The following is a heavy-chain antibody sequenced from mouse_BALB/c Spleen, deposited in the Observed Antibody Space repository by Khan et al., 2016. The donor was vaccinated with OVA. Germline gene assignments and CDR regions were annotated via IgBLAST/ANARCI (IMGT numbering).Heavy chain of an antibody. CDR1: GYTFTSYG. V-gene: IGHV1-76*01. CDR3: ARVKDMYYFDY. Sequence: QVQLMQSGAELVRPGASVKLSCKTSGYTFTSYGINWVKQGPGQGFEWIARIYPETDNTYYTDDLKERVALTLDNSSSTAYMQLSSLKYEDAAVYFCARVKDMYYFDYWGQGTTLTVSS. J-gene: IGHJ2*01. CDR2: IYPETDNT.